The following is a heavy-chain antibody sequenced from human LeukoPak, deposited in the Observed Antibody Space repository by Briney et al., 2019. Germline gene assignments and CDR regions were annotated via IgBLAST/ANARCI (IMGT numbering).Heavy chain of an antibody. D-gene: IGHD6-19*01. CDR2: IYYSGST. CDR1: GGSISSSSYY. Sequence: SETLSLTCTVSGGSISSSSYYWGWIRQPPGKGLEWIGSIYYSGSTYYNPSLKSRVTISVDTSKNQFSLKLSSVTAADTAVYYCARHVGYRAVAGTGSDYRGQGTLVTVSS. V-gene: IGHV4-39*01. J-gene: IGHJ4*02. CDR3: ARHVGYRAVAGTGSDY.